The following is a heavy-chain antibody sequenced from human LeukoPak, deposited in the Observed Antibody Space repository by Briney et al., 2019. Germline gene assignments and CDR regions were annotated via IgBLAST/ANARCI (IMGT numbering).Heavy chain of an antibody. CDR2: MNPNSGNT. V-gene: IGHV1-8*03. D-gene: IGHD3-9*01. CDR1: GYTFTSYD. Sequence: ASVKVSCKASGYTFTSYDINWVRQATGQGLEWMGWMNPNSGNTAYAQKFQGRVTITRNTSISTAYMELSSLRAEDTAVYYCAKDRLGILTGYSLAGWGQGTLVTVSS. J-gene: IGHJ4*02. CDR3: AKDRLGILTGYSLAG.